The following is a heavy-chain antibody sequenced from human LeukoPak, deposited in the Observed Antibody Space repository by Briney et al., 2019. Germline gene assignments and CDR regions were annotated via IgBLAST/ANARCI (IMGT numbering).Heavy chain of an antibody. J-gene: IGHJ3*02. CDR2: IIPIFGTA. CDR1: GGTFSSYA. Sequence: SVKVSRKASGGTFSSYAISWVRQAPGQGLEWMGGIIPIFGTANYAQKFQGRVTITADESTSTAYMELSSLRSEDTAVYYCAKLYCSSTSCYHFDIWGQGTMVTVSS. D-gene: IGHD2-2*01. CDR3: AKLYCSSTSCYHFDI. V-gene: IGHV1-69*13.